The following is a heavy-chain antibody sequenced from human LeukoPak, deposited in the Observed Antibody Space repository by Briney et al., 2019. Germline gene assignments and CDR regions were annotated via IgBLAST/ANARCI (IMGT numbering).Heavy chain of an antibody. CDR2: ISGSGGST. D-gene: IGHD1-26*01. V-gene: IGHV3-23*01. CDR1: GLTFSNYA. CDR3: AKASVGGSYYTVFADY. Sequence: PGGSLRLSCAASGLTFSNYAMSWVRQAPGKGLEWVSAISGSGGSTYYAEYVKGRFTITRDNSKNTLYLQMNSLRAEDTAVYYCAKASVGGSYYTVFADYWGQGTLVTVSS. J-gene: IGHJ4*02.